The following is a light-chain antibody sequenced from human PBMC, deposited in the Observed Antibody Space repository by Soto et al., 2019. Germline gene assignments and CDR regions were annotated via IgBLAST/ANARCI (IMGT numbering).Light chain of an antibody. CDR3: NSYTSSSTWV. Sequence: QSALTQPASVSGSPGQSITISCTGTSNDIGDYNYVSWYQQHPGKAPRLMIYEVSNRPSGVSHRFSGSKSGNTASLTISGLQAEDEADYYCNSYTSSSTWVFGGGTKVTVL. J-gene: IGLJ3*02. V-gene: IGLV2-14*01. CDR2: EVS. CDR1: SNDIGDYNY.